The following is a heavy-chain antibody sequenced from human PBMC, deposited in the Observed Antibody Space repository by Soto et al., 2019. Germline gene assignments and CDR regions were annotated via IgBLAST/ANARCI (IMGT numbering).Heavy chain of an antibody. CDR3: AFSDDLINDESPISYY. CDR1: GGTFSSYT. V-gene: IGHV1-69*02. J-gene: IGHJ4*02. CDR2: IIPIIGKA. Sequence: QVQLVQSGAEVKKPGSSVKVSCKASGGTFSSYTFIWVRQAPGQGLEWMGRIIPIIGKATSAQNFQGRVTVTADKSTRISNLELSSLRSEDTAVYSSAFSDDLINDESPISYYWGQGILVTISS. D-gene: IGHD1-1*01.